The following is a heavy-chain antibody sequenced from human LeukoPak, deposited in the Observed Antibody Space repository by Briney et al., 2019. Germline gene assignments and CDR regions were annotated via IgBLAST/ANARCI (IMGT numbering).Heavy chain of an antibody. CDR1: GFTVSSNY. D-gene: IGHD4-17*01. Sequence: GGSLRLSCAASGFTVSSNYMNWVRQAPGKGLEWVSVFYSGGSTYYAESVKGRFTISRDNSKNTLFLQMSSLRAEDTALYYCAKGSVYGDYYFDYWGQGTLVTVSS. CDR3: AKGSVYGDYYFDY. J-gene: IGHJ4*02. CDR2: FYSGGST. V-gene: IGHV3-53*01.